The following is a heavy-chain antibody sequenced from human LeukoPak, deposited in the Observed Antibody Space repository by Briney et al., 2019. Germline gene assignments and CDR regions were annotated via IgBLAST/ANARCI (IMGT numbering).Heavy chain of an antibody. Sequence: SVKVSCKASGGTFSSYAISWVRQAPGQGLEWMGGIIPIFGTANYAQKFQGRVTITADKSTSTAYMELSSLRSEDTAVYYCATGLWFGKYLDVWGKGTTVTISS. CDR3: ATGLWFGKYLDV. D-gene: IGHD3-10*01. CDR2: IIPIFGTA. CDR1: GGTFSSYA. J-gene: IGHJ6*04. V-gene: IGHV1-69*06.